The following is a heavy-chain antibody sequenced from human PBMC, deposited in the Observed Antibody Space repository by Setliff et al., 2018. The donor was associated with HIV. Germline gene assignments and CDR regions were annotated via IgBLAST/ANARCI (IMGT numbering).Heavy chain of an antibody. CDR1: GGTFSSYA. CDR2: IIPILGIA. D-gene: IGHD2-21*02. J-gene: IGHJ5*02. CDR3: VRDRFTWAYCGGACGWFDP. Sequence: ASVKVSCKASGGTFSSYAISWVRQAPGQGLEWMGGIIPILGIANYAQKFQGRVTITTDESTSTAYMELSSLRSEDTAVYYCVRDRFTWAYCGGACGWFDPWGQGTLVTVSS. V-gene: IGHV1-69*10.